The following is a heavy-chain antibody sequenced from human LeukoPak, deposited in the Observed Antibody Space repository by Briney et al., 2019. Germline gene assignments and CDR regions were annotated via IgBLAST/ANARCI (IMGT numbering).Heavy chain of an antibody. J-gene: IGHJ5*01. CDR2: IRGSGSTI. CDR3: ARDRWFEQWLGRGTRLDS. D-gene: IGHD6-19*01. Sequence: GGSLRLSCAASGFIFSGFYMGWIRQAPGKGLEWASYIRGSGSTIYYADPVKGRVTIPRDYAKNSLYLQMDSRRAEDTAIYYCARDRWFEQWLGRGTRLDSWGQGTLVSVSS. CDR1: GFIFSGFY. V-gene: IGHV3-11*01.